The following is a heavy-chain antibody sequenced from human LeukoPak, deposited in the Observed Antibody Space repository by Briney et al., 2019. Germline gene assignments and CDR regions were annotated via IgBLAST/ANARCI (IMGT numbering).Heavy chain of an antibody. CDR1: GFTFSSYA. CDR2: ISGRGTST. D-gene: IGHD1-1*01. J-gene: IGHJ4*02. Sequence: GGSLRLSCAASGFTFSSYAMHWVRQAPGKGLEWVSSISGRGTSTFYADSVKGRFTISRDNSKNTVYLQLSNLRVADTAVYYCAKLEDWGQGTLVAVSS. V-gene: IGHV3-23*05. CDR3: AKLED.